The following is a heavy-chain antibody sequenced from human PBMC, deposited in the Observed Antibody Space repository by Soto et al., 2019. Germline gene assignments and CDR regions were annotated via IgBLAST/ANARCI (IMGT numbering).Heavy chain of an antibody. V-gene: IGHV5-51*03. CDR2: IYPGDSDT. J-gene: IGHJ4*02. Sequence: EVQLVQSGAEVKKPEESLKISCKGSGYSFTSYWIGWVRQMPGKGLEWMGIIYPGDSDTRYSPSFQGQVTISADKSISTAYLQWSSLKASDTAMYYCARLALRDGYNDDFDYWGQGTLVTVSS. D-gene: IGHD5-12*01. CDR3: ARLALRDGYNDDFDY. CDR1: GYSFTSYW.